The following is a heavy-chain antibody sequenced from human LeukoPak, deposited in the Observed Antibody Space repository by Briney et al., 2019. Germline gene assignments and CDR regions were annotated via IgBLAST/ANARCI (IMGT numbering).Heavy chain of an antibody. D-gene: IGHD5-12*01. CDR3: AKGAYDYIEMGYFDS. CDR1: GXTCSNYA. CDR2: LIGSSGST. V-gene: IGHV3-23*01. J-gene: IGHJ4*02. Sequence: GGSXXVSCAXAGXTCSNYAMNWVGQAPGKGLEWVSVLIGSSGSTDYADSVKGRFTISRDKSKNTLFLQMNSLRAEDTALYFCAKGAYDYIEMGYFDSWGQGTLVTVSS.